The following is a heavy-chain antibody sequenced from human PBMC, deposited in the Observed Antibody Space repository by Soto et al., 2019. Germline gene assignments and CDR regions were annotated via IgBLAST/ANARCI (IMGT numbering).Heavy chain of an antibody. CDR1: GGTFSIYA. D-gene: IGHD1-26*01. CDR3: ARGSGMGAPDGSFDI. CDR2: IIPIFGTA. J-gene: IGHJ3*02. Sequence: SVKVSCKASGGTFSIYAISWVRQSPLQGLDWMGGIIPIFGTANYAQKFQGRVTITADKSTSTAYMELSSLRSEDTAVYYCARGSGMGAPDGSFDIWGQGTMVTVSS. V-gene: IGHV1-69*06.